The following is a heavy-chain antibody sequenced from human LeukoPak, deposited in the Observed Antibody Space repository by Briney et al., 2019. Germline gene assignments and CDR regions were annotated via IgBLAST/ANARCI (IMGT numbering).Heavy chain of an antibody. CDR3: AKEHGSGSFPDY. Sequence: GGSLRLSCAASGFTFSSYAMHWVRQAPGKGLEWVAVISYDGGNTYYTDSVKGRFTISRDNSRNTLYLQMNSLRVVDTAVYYCAKEHGSGSFPDYWGQGTLVTVS. J-gene: IGHJ4*02. CDR2: ISYDGGNT. V-gene: IGHV3-30*18. CDR1: GFTFSSYA. D-gene: IGHD3-10*01.